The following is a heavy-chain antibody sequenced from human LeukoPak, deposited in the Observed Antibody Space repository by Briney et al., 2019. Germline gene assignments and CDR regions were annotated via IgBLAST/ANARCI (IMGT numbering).Heavy chain of an antibody. CDR2: ISAYNGNT. Sequence: ASVKVSCKASGYTFTSYGISWVRQAPGQGLECMGWISAYNGNTNYAQKLQGRVTMTTDTSTSTAYMELRSLRSDDTAVYYCASRGGYSSSSPLDYWGQGTLVTVSS. D-gene: IGHD6-6*01. CDR1: GYTFTSYG. CDR3: ASRGGYSSSSPLDY. V-gene: IGHV1-18*01. J-gene: IGHJ4*02.